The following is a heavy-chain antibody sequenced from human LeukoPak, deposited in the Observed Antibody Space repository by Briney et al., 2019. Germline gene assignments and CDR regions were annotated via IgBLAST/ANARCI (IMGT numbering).Heavy chain of an antibody. J-gene: IGHJ4*02. CDR3: ARESSSAGYGVFDY. CDR2: ISTSSSRI. Sequence: GGSLRLSCATSGFTFNSYSLNWVRQAPGKGLEWVSYISTSSSRIYYVDSVKGRFTISRDNAKTSLYLQMNSLRDEDTAVYYCARESSSAGYGVFDYWGQGTLVNVSS. D-gene: IGHD4-17*01. CDR1: GFTFNSYS. V-gene: IGHV3-48*02.